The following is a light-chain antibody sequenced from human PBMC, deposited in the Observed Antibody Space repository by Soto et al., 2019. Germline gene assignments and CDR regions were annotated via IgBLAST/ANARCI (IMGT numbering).Light chain of an antibody. CDR2: EVS. V-gene: IGLV2-14*01. CDR1: SSDVGGYKY. Sequence: QAVLTQPASVSGSPGQSVTISFTGTSSDVGGYKYVSWYQQHPGKAPKLMIYEVSNRPSGVSNRFSGSESGNTASLTISGLQAEDEADYYCSSYTSSTTPVYVFGTGTK. J-gene: IGLJ1*01. CDR3: SSYTSSTTPVYV.